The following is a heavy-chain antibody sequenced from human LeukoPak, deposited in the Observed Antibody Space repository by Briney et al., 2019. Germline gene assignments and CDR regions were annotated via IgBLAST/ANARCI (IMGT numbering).Heavy chain of an antibody. CDR2: IWYDGSNK. J-gene: IGHJ4*02. Sequence: PGRSLRLSCAASGFTFSSYGMHWVRQAPGKGLEWVAVIWYDGSNKYYADSVKGRFTISSDNSKNTLYLQMNSLRAEDTAVYYFARDEGGSGSYSLLDYWGQGTLVTVSS. D-gene: IGHD1-26*01. V-gene: IGHV3-33*01. CDR3: ARDEGGSGSYSLLDY. CDR1: GFTFSSYG.